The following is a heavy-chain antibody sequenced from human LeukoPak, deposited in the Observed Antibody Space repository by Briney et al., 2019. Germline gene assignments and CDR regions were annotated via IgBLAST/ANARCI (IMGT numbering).Heavy chain of an antibody. CDR3: ARDRQVTDHDAFDI. V-gene: IGHV4-4*07. J-gene: IGHJ3*02. Sequence: SETLSLTCTVSGGSISSYYWSWIRQPAGKGLEWIGRIYTSGSTNYNPSLKSRVTISVDTSKNQFSLKLSSVTAADTAVYYCARDRQVTDHDAFDIWGQGTMVTVSS. CDR1: GGSISSYY. CDR2: IYTSGST. D-gene: IGHD2-21*02.